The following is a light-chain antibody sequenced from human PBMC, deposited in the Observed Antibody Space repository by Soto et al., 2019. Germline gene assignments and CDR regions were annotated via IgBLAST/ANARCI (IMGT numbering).Light chain of an antibody. CDR2: GET. CDR3: QQYNDWPWT. V-gene: IGKV3-15*01. J-gene: IGKJ1*01. Sequence: IVMTESPVTLSLSPGDSATLSCRASQSVSTNLAWYQQKTGQAPRILIYGETTRATDIPDRLSGSGSGTELILTISRLQSEDFAVYYCQQYNDWPWTFGQGTKVDIK. CDR1: QSVSTN.